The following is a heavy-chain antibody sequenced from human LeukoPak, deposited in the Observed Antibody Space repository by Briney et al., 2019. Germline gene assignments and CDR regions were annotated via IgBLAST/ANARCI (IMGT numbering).Heavy chain of an antibody. V-gene: IGHV3-23*01. CDR3: AKDVTSSSLRHSYVYDEY. J-gene: IGHJ4*02. CDR1: GFTFSNAC. Sequence: GGSLRLSCAASGFTFSNACMSSVRQAPGKRLEWGSGISGSGGNTYYADSVKGRFTISRDNSKNTLFLKMNSVRAEDTAVYYCAKDVTSSSLRHSYVYDEYWGQGTMVTVAS. D-gene: IGHD5-18*01. CDR2: ISGSGGNT.